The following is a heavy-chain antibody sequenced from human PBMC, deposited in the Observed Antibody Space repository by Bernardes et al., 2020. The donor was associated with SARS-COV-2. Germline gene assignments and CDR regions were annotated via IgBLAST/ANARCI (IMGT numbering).Heavy chain of an antibody. CDR2: IYTSGST. V-gene: IGHV4-61*02. D-gene: IGHD2-2*01. Sequence: TLSLTCTVSGGSISSGSYYWSWIRQPAGKGLEWIGRIYTSGSTSYNPSLKSRVTISLDTSKNQFSLKLSSVTAADTAVYYCARDYCSSTSCYLWYFDYWGQGTVVTVSS. CDR3: ARDYCSSTSCYLWYFDY. J-gene: IGHJ4*02. CDR1: GGSISSGSYY.